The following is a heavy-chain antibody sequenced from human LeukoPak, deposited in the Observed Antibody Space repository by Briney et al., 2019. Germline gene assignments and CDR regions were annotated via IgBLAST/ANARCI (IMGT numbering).Heavy chain of an antibody. D-gene: IGHD5-18*01. CDR3: ARGRRYTAAFDI. CDR2: INHSGST. Sequence: PSETLSLTCAVYGGSFSGYYWSWIRQPPGKGLEWIGVINHSGSTNYNPSLKSRVTISVDTSKNQFSLKLSSLSAADTAVFYCARGRRYTAAFDIWGQGTMVTVSS. CDR1: GGSFSGYY. J-gene: IGHJ3*02. V-gene: IGHV4-34*01.